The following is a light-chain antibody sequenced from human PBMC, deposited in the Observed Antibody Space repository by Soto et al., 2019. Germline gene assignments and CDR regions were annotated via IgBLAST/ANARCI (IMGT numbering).Light chain of an antibody. CDR1: QNISSY. V-gene: IGKV3-11*01. J-gene: IGKJ5*01. CDR2: DAS. CDR3: QQRSNWPQIT. Sequence: IVLTQSPATLSLSPGKRATLSCRASQNISSYLIWYQQKPGQAPRLLIYDASTRATGIPARFSGSGSGTDFTLPTSSLEPEDLAVYYCQQRSNWPQITFGQGTRLEIK.